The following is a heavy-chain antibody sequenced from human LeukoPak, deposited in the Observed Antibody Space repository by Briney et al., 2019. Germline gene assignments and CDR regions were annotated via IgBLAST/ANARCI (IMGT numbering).Heavy chain of an antibody. J-gene: IGHJ6*02. CDR3: VRSFVLRYGEERMDV. V-gene: IGHV1-46*04. D-gene: IGHD4-17*01. Sequence: GAAVKDTCMAFGYTFTTYYVHWVRQPPGQGLEWMGVINPRGGSTIYAQRLHGRVTMTRDTSTSTVYMEVSSLRSEDTAVYYCVRSFVLRYGEERMDVWGQGAT. CDR2: INPRGGST. CDR1: GYTFTTYY.